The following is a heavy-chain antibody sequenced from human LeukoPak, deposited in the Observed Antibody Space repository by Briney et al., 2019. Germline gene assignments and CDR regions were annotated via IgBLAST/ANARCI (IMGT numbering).Heavy chain of an antibody. CDR3: ARGLGNLRILDY. J-gene: IGHJ4*02. V-gene: IGHV3-48*04. D-gene: IGHD3-16*01. CDR1: GFTFSSYS. CDR2: ISSSGSTI. Sequence: GGSLRLSCAASGFTFSSYSMNWVRQAPGKGLEWVSYISSSGSTINYADSVKGRFTISRDNAKNSLYLQMNSLRAEDTAVYYCARGLGNLRILDYWGQGTLVTVSS.